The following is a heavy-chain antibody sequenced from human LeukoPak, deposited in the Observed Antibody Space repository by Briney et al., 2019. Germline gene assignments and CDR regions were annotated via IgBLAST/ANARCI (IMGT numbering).Heavy chain of an antibody. CDR3: ARNQQLGGHSYYYYGMDV. CDR1: GFTFSNYA. J-gene: IGHJ6*02. CDR2: MSAGGSST. V-gene: IGHV3-23*01. Sequence: GALRLSCAASGFTFSNYAMSWVRQAPGKGLEWVSAMSAGGSSTWYADSVKGRLTISRDNSKNTLFLQMNSLRAEDTAVYYCARNQQLGGHSYYYYGMDVWGQGTTVTVSS. D-gene: IGHD3-16*01.